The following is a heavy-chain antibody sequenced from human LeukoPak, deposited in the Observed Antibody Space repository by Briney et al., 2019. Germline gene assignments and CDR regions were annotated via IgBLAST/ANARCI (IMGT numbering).Heavy chain of an antibody. CDR3: ARTNYYETSGWASGLSPFDM. CDR1: GYSFATHW. D-gene: IGHD3-22*01. V-gene: IGHV5-51*01. J-gene: IGHJ3*02. Sequence: GESLKISCKGSGYSFATHWIAWVRQVPGKGLEWIGVIYSVDSDTRHSPSFQGQVTISVDKSTSTAYLQWSSLKASDTAMYYCARTNYYETSGWASGLSPFDMWGRGTMVTVSS. CDR2: IYSVDSDT.